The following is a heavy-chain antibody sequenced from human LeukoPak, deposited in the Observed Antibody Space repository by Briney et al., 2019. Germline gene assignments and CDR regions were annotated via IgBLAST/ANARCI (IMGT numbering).Heavy chain of an antibody. J-gene: IGHJ4*02. V-gene: IGHV1-3*01. D-gene: IGHD5-18*01. CDR3: ARGGEYNYGYVDFDY. CDR2: INAGNGNT. Sequence: ASVKVSCKASGYTFTSYAMHWVRQAPGQRLEWMGWINAGNGNTKYSQKFQGRVTITRDTSASTAYMELSSLRSEDTAVYYCARGGEYNYGYVDFDYWGQGTLVTVPS. CDR1: GYTFTSYA.